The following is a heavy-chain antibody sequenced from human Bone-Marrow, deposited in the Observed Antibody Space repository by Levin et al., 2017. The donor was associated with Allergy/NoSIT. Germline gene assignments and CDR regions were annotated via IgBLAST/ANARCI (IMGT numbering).Heavy chain of an antibody. Sequence: GESLKISCAGAGFTFSDAWMSWVRQAPGKGLEWVGRIKRKTEGGPTDYAAPVKGRFTISRDDSKNTLYLQMNGLQTKDQDVYYGTTPVDYSKYGNYYYFYAMDVWGQGTTVTVSS. D-gene: IGHD4-11*01. V-gene: IGHV3-15*01. CDR1: GFTFSDAW. J-gene: IGHJ6*02. CDR3: TTPVDYSKYGNYYYFYAMDV. CDR2: IKRKTEGGPT.